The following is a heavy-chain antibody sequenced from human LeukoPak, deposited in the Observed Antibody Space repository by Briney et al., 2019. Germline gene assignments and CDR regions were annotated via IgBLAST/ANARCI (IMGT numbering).Heavy chain of an antibody. D-gene: IGHD6-13*01. J-gene: IGHJ6*02. CDR3: ARVDAAAASSVYYYGMDV. V-gene: IGHV1-69*04. CDR2: IIPIFGIA. Sequence: GASVTVSCKASGGTFSSYAISWVRQAPGQGLEWMGRIIPIFGIANYPQKFQGRVTITADKSTSTADMVLSSLRSEVTAVYYCARVDAAAASSVYYYGMDVWGQGTTVTVSS. CDR1: GGTFSSYA.